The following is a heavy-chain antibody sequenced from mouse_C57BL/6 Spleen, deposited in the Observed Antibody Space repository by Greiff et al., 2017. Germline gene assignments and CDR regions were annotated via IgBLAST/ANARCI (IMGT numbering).Heavy chain of an antibody. V-gene: IGHV1-52*01. CDR3: EGGDDTGG. D-gene: IGHD1-1*02. CDR1: GYTFTSYW. CDR2: IDPTDSET. J-gene: IGHJ1*03. Sequence: QVQLQQPGAELVRPGSSVKLSCKASGYTFTSYWMHWVKQRPIQGLEWIGNIDPTDSETHYNQKFKDKATLTVDNSSSTACMQLSSLPSEASAGCYWEGGDDTGGGGTGTTVTVPT.